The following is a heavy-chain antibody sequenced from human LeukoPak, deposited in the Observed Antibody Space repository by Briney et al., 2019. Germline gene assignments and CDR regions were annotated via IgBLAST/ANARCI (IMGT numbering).Heavy chain of an antibody. V-gene: IGHV4-4*07. CDR1: SGSINY. Sequence: SETLSLTCTVSSGSINYWSWIRQPAGKGLEWIGRVYASGTTNYKPSLKSRVTMSVDTSNNQFSLKLTSVTAADTAVYYCARKMERESGYYYGALDYWGQGTLVTVSS. CDR3: ARKMERESGYYYGALDY. D-gene: IGHD3-22*01. J-gene: IGHJ4*02. CDR2: VYASGTT.